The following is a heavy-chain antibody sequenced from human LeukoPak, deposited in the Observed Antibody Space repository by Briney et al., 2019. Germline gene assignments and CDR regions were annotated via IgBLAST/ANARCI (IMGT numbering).Heavy chain of an antibody. Sequence: SQTLSLTCTVSGGSISSGGYYWSWIRQPPGKGLEWIGYIYYSGSTNYNPSLKSRVTISVDTSKNQFSLKLSSVTAADTAVYYCARERYNWTPFDYWGQGTLVNVSS. V-gene: IGHV4-61*08. D-gene: IGHD1-20*01. CDR1: GGSISSGGYY. CDR3: ARERYNWTPFDY. J-gene: IGHJ4*02. CDR2: IYYSGST.